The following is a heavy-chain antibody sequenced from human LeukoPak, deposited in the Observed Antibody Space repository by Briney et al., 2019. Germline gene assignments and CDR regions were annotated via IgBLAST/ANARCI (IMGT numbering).Heavy chain of an antibody. V-gene: IGHV4-59*08. CDR1: AASISGNH. D-gene: IGHD3-10*01. CDR3: ARLAGSIWYYFDL. CDR2: VYFSGNT. J-gene: IGHJ4*02. Sequence: SETLSLTCSVSAASISGNHWIWMRQPPGKGLEWIGYVYFSGNTHYNPSLRGRLTLSLDTSKNHVSLRLTSVTAADTAVYFCARLAGSIWYYFDLWGQGTLVTVSP.